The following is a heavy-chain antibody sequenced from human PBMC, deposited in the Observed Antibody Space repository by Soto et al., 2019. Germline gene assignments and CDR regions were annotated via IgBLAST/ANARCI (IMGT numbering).Heavy chain of an antibody. CDR2: VNQRGAT. V-gene: IGHV4-34*01. D-gene: IGHD2-2*01. J-gene: IGHJ4*02. CDR1: SESFSGHY. Sequence: QVQLQQWGAGLLKPSETLSLTCAVYSESFSGHYWSWIRQPPGMGLEWIGEVNQRGATNYNPSLKSRLAISVDKPTKQFSLSLNSVTAADTAVYYCATMYCISGNCYVVYWGQGTLVTVSS. CDR3: ATMYCISGNCYVVY.